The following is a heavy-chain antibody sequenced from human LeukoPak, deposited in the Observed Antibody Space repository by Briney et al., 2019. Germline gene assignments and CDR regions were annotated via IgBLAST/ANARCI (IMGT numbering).Heavy chain of an antibody. Sequence: GGSLRLSCAASGFTVSSNYMSWVRQAPGKGLEWVSVIYSGGSTYYADSVKGRFTISRDNSKNTLYLQMNSLRAEDTAVYYCARARSGYDGSFDYWGQGTLVTVSS. CDR2: IYSGGST. V-gene: IGHV3-53*01. D-gene: IGHD5-12*01. CDR3: ARARSGYDGSFDY. J-gene: IGHJ4*02. CDR1: GFTVSSNY.